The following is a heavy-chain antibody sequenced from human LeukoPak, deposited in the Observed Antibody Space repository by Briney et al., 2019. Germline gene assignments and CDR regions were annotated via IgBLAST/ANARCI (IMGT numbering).Heavy chain of an antibody. CDR2: INAGNGNI. CDR1: GHTSTTYA. CDR3: ARGYCSSTSCYMDV. J-gene: IGHJ6*02. Sequence: GASVKVSCKASGHTSTTYAIHWVPQAPGQGLEWMGWINAGNGNIKYSQKFQGRVTITGDTSASTAYMELSSLGSEDTAVYYCARGYCSSTSCYMDVWGQGTTVT. V-gene: IGHV1-3*01. D-gene: IGHD2-2*01.